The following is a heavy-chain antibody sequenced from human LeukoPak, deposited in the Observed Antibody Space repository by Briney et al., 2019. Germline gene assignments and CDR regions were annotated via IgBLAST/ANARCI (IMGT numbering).Heavy chain of an antibody. V-gene: IGHV4-38-2*02. D-gene: IGHD3-16*01. J-gene: IGHJ4*02. CDR3: ARDLDSSGWGAFDI. Sequence: PSETLSLTCTVSGYSISSGYYWGWIRQPPGKGLEWIGSIYHSGSTYYNPYLKSRVTISVDTSKNQFSLKLSSVTAADTAVYYCARDLDSSGWGAFDIWGQGTLVTVSS. CDR1: GYSISSGYY. CDR2: IYHSGST.